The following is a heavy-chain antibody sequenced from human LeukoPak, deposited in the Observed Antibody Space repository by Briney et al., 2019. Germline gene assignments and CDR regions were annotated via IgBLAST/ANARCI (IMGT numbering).Heavy chain of an antibody. CDR2: IYYSGST. CDR1: GGSISISSYY. J-gene: IGHJ4*02. V-gene: IGHV4-39*01. D-gene: IGHD3-3*01. CDR3: ARQRYDFWSGYYSY. Sequence: SETLSLTCTVSGGSISISSYYWGWIRQPPGKGLEWVGSIYYSGSTYYNPSLKSRVAISVDTSKNQFSLKLSSVTAADTAVYYCARQRYDFWSGYYSYWGQGTLVTVSS.